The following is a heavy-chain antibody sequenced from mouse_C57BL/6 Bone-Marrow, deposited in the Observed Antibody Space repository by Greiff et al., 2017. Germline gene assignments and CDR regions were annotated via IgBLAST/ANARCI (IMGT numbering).Heavy chain of an antibody. V-gene: IGHV5-9*01. J-gene: IGHJ1*03. CDR2: ISGGGGNT. CDR1: GFTFSSYT. Sequence: EVKLVESGGGLVKPGGSLKLSCAASGFTFSSYTMSWVRQTPEKRLEWVATISGGGGNTYYPDSVKGRFTISRGNAKNTRYLQMISLRSEDTALYYCARHVGNYVYWYFDVWGTGTTVTVSS. D-gene: IGHD2-1*01. CDR3: ARHVGNYVYWYFDV.